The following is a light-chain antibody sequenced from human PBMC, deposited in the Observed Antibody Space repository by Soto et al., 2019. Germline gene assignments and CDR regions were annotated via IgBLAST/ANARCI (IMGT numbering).Light chain of an antibody. J-gene: IGLJ1*01. CDR1: SSDVGGYNY. CDR2: DVS. V-gene: IGLV2-11*01. Sequence: QSALTQPRSVSGSPGQSVTISCTGTSSDVGGYNYVSWYQQHPGKAPKLMIYDVSKRPSGVPDRFSGSKSGNTASLTISGLQAEDEADYYCCSYAGSYTVYVFGTGNKLTVL. CDR3: CSYAGSYTVYV.